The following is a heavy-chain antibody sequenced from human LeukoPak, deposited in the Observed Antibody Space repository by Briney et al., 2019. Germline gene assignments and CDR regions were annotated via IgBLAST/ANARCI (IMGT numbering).Heavy chain of an antibody. CDR3: AKDSRGSSVRVFDC. CDR1: GFTVSRNY. CDR2: IYSGGST. V-gene: IGHV3-53*01. J-gene: IGHJ4*02. Sequence: GGSLRLSCAASGFTVSRNYMNWVRQAPGKGLEWVSVIYSGGSTYYADSVKGRFTISRDNFKNTLYLQMNNLRPEDTAVYYCAKDSRGSSVRVFDCWGQGTLVTVSS.